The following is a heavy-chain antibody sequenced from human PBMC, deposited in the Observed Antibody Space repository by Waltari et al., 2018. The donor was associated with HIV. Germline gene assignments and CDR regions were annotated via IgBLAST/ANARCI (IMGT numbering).Heavy chain of an antibody. CDR2: INQDGTKK. CDR1: GFTFTSYY. Sequence: EVQLVESGGGLAQPGGSLRLSCVASGFTFTSYYMSWVRQAPGEGLEWVANINQDGTKKFYVDSVKGRFTISRDNAKNSVYLQINSLRAEDSAIYYCARDLWPEDFWGQGTLVTVSS. J-gene: IGHJ4*02. D-gene: IGHD2-21*01. V-gene: IGHV3-7*01. CDR3: ARDLWPEDF.